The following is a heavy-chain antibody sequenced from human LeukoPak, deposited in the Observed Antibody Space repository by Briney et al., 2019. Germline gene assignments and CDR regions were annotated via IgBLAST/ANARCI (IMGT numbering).Heavy chain of an antibody. CDR1: GFTFSRYW. V-gene: IGHV3-7*01. Sequence: PGGSLRLSCAASGFTFSRYWMSWVRQAPGKGLEWVANINQDGSEKYYVDSVKGRFTISGDNAKNSLSLQMNSLRAEDTAVYYCATSDYWGQGTLVTVSS. J-gene: IGHJ4*02. CDR2: INQDGSEK. CDR3: ATSDY.